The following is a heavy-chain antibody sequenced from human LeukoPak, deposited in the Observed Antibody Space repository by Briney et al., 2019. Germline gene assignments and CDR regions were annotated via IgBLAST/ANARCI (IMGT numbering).Heavy chain of an antibody. Sequence: GGSLRLSCAASGFTFSSYWMHWVRQAPGKGLVWVSRINSDGSSTSYADSVKGRFTISRDNAKNTLYLQMNSLRAEDTAVYYCARDIPVGGAWATSFDYWGQGTLVTVSS. D-gene: IGHD2-21*02. CDR1: GFTFSSYW. J-gene: IGHJ4*02. V-gene: IGHV3-74*01. CDR2: INSDGSST. CDR3: ARDIPVGGAWATSFDY.